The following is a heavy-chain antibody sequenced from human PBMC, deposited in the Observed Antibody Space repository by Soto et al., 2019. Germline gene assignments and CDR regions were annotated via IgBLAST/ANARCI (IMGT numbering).Heavy chain of an antibody. CDR1: GGSISSGGYY. CDR2: IYYSGST. D-gene: IGHD3-10*01. CDR3: ARGHLTMVRGVTRHFDY. Sequence: QVQLQESGPGLVKPSQTLSLTCTVSGGSISSGGYYWSWIRQHPGKGLEWIGYIYYSGSTYYNPSLKGRVTISVDTSKNQFSLKLSSVTAADTAVYYCARGHLTMVRGVTRHFDYWGQGTLVTVSS. V-gene: IGHV4-31*03. J-gene: IGHJ4*02.